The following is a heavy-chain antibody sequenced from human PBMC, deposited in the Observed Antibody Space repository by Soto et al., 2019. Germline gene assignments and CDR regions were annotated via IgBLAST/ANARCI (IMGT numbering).Heavy chain of an antibody. Sequence: EVQLVESGGGLVKPGGSLRLSCAASGFTFNTYDMNWVRQAPGKGLEWVSSITTSSAYIYYVDSLKGRITISRDNAKYSLFLQMNSLRAEDTAVYYCVRSGTARLLRHSWFDTWGQGTLVTVSS. V-gene: IGHV3-21*01. CDR1: GFTFNTYD. D-gene: IGHD2-21*01. CDR2: ITTSSAYI. CDR3: VRSGTARLLRHSWFDT. J-gene: IGHJ5*02.